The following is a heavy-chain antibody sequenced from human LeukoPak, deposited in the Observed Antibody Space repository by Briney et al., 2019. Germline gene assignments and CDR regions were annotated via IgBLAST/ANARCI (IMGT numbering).Heavy chain of an antibody. CDR1: GGTFSSYA. Sequence: SVKVSFKASGGTFSSYAISWVRRAPGQGLEWMGRIIPIFGTANYVQKFQGRVTITADKSTSTAYMELSSLKSEDTAVYYCASALEWEVIPYYRDVGGKVTTVTVTS. J-gene: IGHJ6*03. V-gene: IGHV1-69*06. D-gene: IGHD1-26*01. CDR2: IIPIFGTA. CDR3: ASALEWEVIPYYRDV.